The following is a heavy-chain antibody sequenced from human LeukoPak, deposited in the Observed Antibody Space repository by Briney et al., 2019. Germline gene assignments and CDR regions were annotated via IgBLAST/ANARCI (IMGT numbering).Heavy chain of an antibody. CDR1: GFTFSSYA. Sequence: PGGSLRLSCAASGFTFSSYAMSWVRQAPGKGLEWVSAISGSGGSTYYADSVKGRFTISRDNSKNTVYLQMNSLRAGDTAVYFCARSGRGPRGLSHYFFDHWGQGTLVSVSS. CDR3: ARSGRGPRGLSHYFFDH. CDR2: ISGSGGST. V-gene: IGHV3-23*01. D-gene: IGHD3-10*01. J-gene: IGHJ4*02.